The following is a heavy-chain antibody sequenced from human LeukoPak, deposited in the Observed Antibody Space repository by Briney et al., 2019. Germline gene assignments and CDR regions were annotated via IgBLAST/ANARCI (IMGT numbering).Heavy chain of an antibody. CDR3: ARLFGSPAVPNNWFDP. CDR2: INPSGGST. D-gene: IGHD2-21*01. CDR1: GYTFTSYY. V-gene: IGHV1-46*01. J-gene: IGHJ5*02. Sequence: ASVKVSCKASGYTFTSYYMHWVRQAPGQGLEWMGIINPSGGSTSYAQKFQGRVTMTRDMSTSTVYMELSSLRSEDTAVYYCARLFGSPAVPNNWFDPWGQGTLVTVSS.